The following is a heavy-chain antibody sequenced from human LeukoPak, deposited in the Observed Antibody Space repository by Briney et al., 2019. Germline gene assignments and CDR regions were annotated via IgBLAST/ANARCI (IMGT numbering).Heavy chain of an antibody. D-gene: IGHD3-22*01. J-gene: IGHJ5*02. Sequence: ASVKVSCKASGYTFTSYDINWVRQATGQGLEWMGWINTNTGNPTYAQGFTGRFVFSLDTSVSTAYLQISSLKAEDTAVYYCARGPNYYDRNWFDPWGQGTLVTVSS. CDR2: INTNTGNP. CDR1: GYTFTSYD. V-gene: IGHV7-4-1*02. CDR3: ARGPNYYDRNWFDP.